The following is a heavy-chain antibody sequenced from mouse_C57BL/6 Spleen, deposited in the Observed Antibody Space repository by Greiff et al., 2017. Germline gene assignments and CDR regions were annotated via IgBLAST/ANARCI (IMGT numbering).Heavy chain of an antibody. J-gene: IGHJ3*01. CDR2: INPNNGGT. V-gene: IGHV1-26*01. D-gene: IGHD1-1*01. CDR1: GYTFTDYY. CDR3: ASADYYGSSFAWFAY. Sequence: VQLQQSGPALVKPGASVKISCTASGYTFTDYYMNWVKQSHGKSLEWIGDINPNNGGTSYNQKFKGKATLTVDKSSSTAYMELRSLTSEDSAVYYCASADYYGSSFAWFAYWGQGTLVTVSA.